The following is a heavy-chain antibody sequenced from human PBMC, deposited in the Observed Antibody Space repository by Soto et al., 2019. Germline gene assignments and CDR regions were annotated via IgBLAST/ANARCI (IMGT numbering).Heavy chain of an antibody. Sequence: QVQLVQSGAEVKKPGSSVKVSCTASGGTFSSYAISWVRQAPGQGLEWMGGIIPISGTANYAQKFQGRVTITADESTSTAYMELSSLRSEDTAMYYCARDRLAARPDFDAFDIWGQVTMVTVSS. V-gene: IGHV1-69*01. J-gene: IGHJ3*02. CDR2: IIPISGTA. CDR1: GGTFSSYA. D-gene: IGHD6-6*01. CDR3: ARDRLAARPDFDAFDI.